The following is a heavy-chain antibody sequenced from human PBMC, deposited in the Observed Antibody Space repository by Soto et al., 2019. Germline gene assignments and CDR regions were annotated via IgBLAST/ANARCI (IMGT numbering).Heavy chain of an antibody. J-gene: IGHJ5*02. Sequence: EVQLVESGGGLVQPGGSLRLSCGASGFTFSTYWMHWIRQVPGKGLEWVSRINSDASHTYYADSVKGRFTISRDNAKNTLHLEMNSLRAEDTAVYYCVRDGYCISTSCYGNWFDPWGQGTVVTVSS. CDR2: INSDASHT. CDR3: VRDGYCISTSCYGNWFDP. V-gene: IGHV3-74*01. CDR1: GFTFSTYW. D-gene: IGHD2-2*01.